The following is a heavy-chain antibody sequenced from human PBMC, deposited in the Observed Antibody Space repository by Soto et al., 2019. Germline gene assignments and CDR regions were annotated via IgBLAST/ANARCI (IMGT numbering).Heavy chain of an antibody. CDR1: GFSLTTSGVG. J-gene: IGHJ4*02. V-gene: IGHV2-5*02. D-gene: IGHD3-3*01. CDR2: IYWDDDK. CDR3: AHRVLRTVFGLVTTTAIYFDF. Sequence: QITLNESGPTVVRPTETLTLTCRFSGFSLTTSGVGVGWVRQSPGKAPEWLALIYWDDDKRYSESRKRRLTLTKHTSKNQVVLNVANLDPTDTATYYCAHRVLRTVFGLVTTTAIYFDFWGQGTPVAVSS.